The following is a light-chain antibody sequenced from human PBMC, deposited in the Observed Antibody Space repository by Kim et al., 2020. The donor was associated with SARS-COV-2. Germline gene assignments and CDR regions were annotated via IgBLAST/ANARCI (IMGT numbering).Light chain of an antibody. J-gene: IGKJ1*01. Sequence: EIVLTQSPGTLSLSPGERPTLSCRASQSLTGNSLVWYKQRPGQAPRLLIYGVSSRATGIPDRFRGSASGTDFTLTISRLEPEDFAVYYCQQHGDSPWTFGQGTKVDIK. CDR1: QSLTGNS. CDR3: QQHGDSPWT. V-gene: IGKV3-20*01. CDR2: GVS.